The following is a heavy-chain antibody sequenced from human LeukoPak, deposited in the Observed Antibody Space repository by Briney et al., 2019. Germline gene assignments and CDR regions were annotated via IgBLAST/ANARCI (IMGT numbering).Heavy chain of an antibody. CDR2: INSDGSGT. V-gene: IGHV3-74*01. CDR1: GFTFSNYW. Sequence: GGSLRLSCAASGFTFSNYWMHGVRQAPGKGLVWVSHINSDGSGTSYADSVKGRFTISRDNAKNTLYLQMNSLRAEDTAVYYCAKTTTGYSSGRYPGWPVDYWGQGTLVTVSS. J-gene: IGHJ4*02. CDR3: AKTTTGYSSGRYPGWPVDY. D-gene: IGHD6-19*01.